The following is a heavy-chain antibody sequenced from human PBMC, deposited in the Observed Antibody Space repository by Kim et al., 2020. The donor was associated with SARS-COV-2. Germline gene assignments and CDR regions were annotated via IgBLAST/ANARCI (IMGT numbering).Heavy chain of an antibody. V-gene: IGHV4-59*01. CDR3: ARGGERGITMMSYYYYGMDV. D-gene: IGHD3-22*01. Sequence: SETLSLTCTVSGGSISSYYWSWIRQPPGKGLEWIGYIYYSGSTNYNPSLKSRVTISVDTSKNQFSLKLSSVTAADTAVYYCARGGERGITMMSYYYYGMDVWGQGTTVTVSS. J-gene: IGHJ6*02. CDR2: IYYSGST. CDR1: GGSISSYY.